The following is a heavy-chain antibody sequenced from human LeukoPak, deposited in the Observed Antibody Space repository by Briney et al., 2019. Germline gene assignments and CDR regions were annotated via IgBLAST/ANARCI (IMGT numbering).Heavy chain of an antibody. Sequence: SETLSLTCTVSGGSISTYYWRCIRQPPGKGLEWIGSIDHRGSPYYNPSLKSRVTIFLDTSKNQFSLKLSSVTAADTAVYYCASGTATDYWGQGTLVTVSS. CDR2: IDHRGSP. V-gene: IGHV4-39*01. CDR1: GGSISTYY. CDR3: ASGTATDY. D-gene: IGHD2-21*02. J-gene: IGHJ4*02.